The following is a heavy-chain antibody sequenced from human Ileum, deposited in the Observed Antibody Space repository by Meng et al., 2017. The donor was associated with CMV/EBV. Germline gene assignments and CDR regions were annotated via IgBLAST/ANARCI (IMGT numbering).Heavy chain of an antibody. Sequence: GESLKISCVASGFSFSDSWMHWVRHAPEKGLIWVARINGDSSTATYADSVQGRFTISRDNAKNIVSLQMNSLGDEDAGVYYCARERFYFDGGGTAYNRFDPWGQGTLVTVSS. CDR1: GFSFSDSW. V-gene: IGHV3-74*01. J-gene: IGHJ5*02. D-gene: IGHD2-21*01. CDR2: INGDSSTA. CDR3: ARERFYFDGGGTAYNRFDP.